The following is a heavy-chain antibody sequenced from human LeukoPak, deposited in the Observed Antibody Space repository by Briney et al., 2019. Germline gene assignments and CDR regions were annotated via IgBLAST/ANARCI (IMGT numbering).Heavy chain of an antibody. CDR2: ISGRGDTI. J-gene: IGHJ4*02. CDR3: AKATMATTYFDY. CDR1: GFTFSSYA. D-gene: IGHD5-24*01. V-gene: IGHV3-23*01. Sequence: GGSLRLSCAASGFTFSSYAMSWVRQAPGKGLEWVSAISGRGDTIFYADSLKGRFTVSRDNSKNTLYPQMNSLRAEDTAVYYCAKATMATTYFDYWGQGTLGTVSS.